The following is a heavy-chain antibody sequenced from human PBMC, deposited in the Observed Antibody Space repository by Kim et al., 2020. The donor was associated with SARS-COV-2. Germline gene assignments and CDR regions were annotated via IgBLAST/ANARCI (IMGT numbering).Heavy chain of an antibody. J-gene: IGHJ4*02. CDR2: IVSDDGT. V-gene: IGHV3-53*01. CDR1: GFGISDNH. CDR3: AILYGGYLPL. D-gene: IGHD6-25*01. Sequence: GGSLRLSCAASGFGISDNHMAWVRQAPGKGLEWVSVIVSDDGTYYADSVKGRFTISRDNSKNTLYLQMNRLRADDTAVYYCAILYGGYLPLWGQGTLLTVSS.